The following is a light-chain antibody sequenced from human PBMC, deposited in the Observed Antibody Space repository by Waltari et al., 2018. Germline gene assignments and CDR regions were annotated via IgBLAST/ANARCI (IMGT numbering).Light chain of an antibody. CDR3: QQYSQSPIT. Sequence: EIVLTQSPGTLSLSPGDRATPSCRASQIVTSTYLAWYQQKPGRSPRLLIYGASSRATGVPDRFSGGGSATDFTLTITRLEPEDFAVYYCQQYSQSPITFGQGTRLDNK. V-gene: IGKV3-20*01. CDR2: GAS. CDR1: QIVTSTY. J-gene: IGKJ5*01.